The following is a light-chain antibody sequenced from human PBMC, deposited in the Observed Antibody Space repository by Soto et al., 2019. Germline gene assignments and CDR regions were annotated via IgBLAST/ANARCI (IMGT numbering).Light chain of an antibody. V-gene: IGKV1-5*01. J-gene: IGKJ1*01. CDR3: QQSNTYSGT. CDR1: QSISSW. Sequence: IQMTQSPSTLSASVGDRVTITCRASQSISSWLAWYQQKPGKAPKLLIYDASSLESGVPSRFSGSGSGTEFTLTISSLQPDDFATYYCQQSNTYSGTFGQGTMVEIK. CDR2: DAS.